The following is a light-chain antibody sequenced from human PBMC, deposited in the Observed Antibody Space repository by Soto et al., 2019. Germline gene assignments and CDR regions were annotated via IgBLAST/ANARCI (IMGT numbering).Light chain of an antibody. V-gene: IGKV1-39*01. CDR1: ESISTY. CDR3: QQSYSTPIT. Sequence: DIQVTQSPSSLSASVGDRITITCRASESISTYRNWYQQKPGKAPSLLMYGASNLQSGVPSRFSGSVAGTDFTLTSTSLQPEDFATYYCQQSYSTPITFGQGTRLDIK. J-gene: IGKJ5*01. CDR2: GAS.